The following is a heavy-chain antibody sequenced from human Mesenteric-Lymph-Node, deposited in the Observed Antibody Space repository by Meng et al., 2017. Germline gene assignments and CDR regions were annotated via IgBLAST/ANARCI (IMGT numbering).Heavy chain of an antibody. CDR1: GGTFSSYA. V-gene: IGHV7-4-1*02. J-gene: IGHJ4*02. D-gene: IGHD3-22*01. CDR3: SSDFFAHYYDTSAYYPRSGLGY. Sequence: ASVKVSCKASGGTFSSYAISWVRQAPGQGLEWMVWINTHTGNPTYAQGFTGRFVFSLDTSVSTAYLEITSLKAEDTAVYYCSSDFFAHYYDTSAYYPRSGLGYWGQGTLVTVSS. CDR2: INTHTGNP.